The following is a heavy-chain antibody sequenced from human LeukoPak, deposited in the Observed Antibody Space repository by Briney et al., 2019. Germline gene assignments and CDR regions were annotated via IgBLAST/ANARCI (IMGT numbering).Heavy chain of an antibody. CDR3: AREGNDSSGYYYFGMDV. V-gene: IGHV3-66*01. D-gene: IGHD3-22*01. J-gene: IGHJ6*02. CDR2: IYSGGST. Sequence: GGSLRLSCAASGFTVSSNYMSWVRQAPGKGLEWVSVIYSGGSTYYADSVKGRFTISRDNSKNTLYLQMNSLRAEDTAVYYCAREGNDSSGYYYFGMDVWGQGTTVTVSS. CDR1: GFTVSSNY.